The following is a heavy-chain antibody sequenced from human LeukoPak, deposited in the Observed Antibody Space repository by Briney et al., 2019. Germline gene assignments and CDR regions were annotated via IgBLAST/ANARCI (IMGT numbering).Heavy chain of an antibody. CDR2: IWYDGSNK. Sequence: GGSLRLSCAASGFTFSSHGMHWVRQAPGKGLEWVAVIWYDGSNKYYADSVKGRFTISRDNSKNTLYLQMNSLRAEDTAVYYCARVRTRGAMALDYWGQGTLVTVSS. J-gene: IGHJ4*02. CDR1: GFTFSSHG. V-gene: IGHV3-33*01. CDR3: ARVRTRGAMALDY. D-gene: IGHD3-16*01.